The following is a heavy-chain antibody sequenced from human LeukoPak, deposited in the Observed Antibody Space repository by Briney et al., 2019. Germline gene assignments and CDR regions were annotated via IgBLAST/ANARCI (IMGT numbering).Heavy chain of an antibody. J-gene: IGHJ6*02. CDR1: GYTFTGYY. CDR2: INPNSGGT. V-gene: IGHV1-2*02. D-gene: IGHD2-2*01. CDR3: ARDGDIVVVPASYGMDV. Sequence: ASVKVSCKASGYTFTGYYMHWVRQAPGQGLEGMGWINPNSGGTNYAQKFQGRVTMTRDTSISTAYMELSRLRSDDTAVYYCARDGDIVVVPASYGMDVWGQGTTVTVSS.